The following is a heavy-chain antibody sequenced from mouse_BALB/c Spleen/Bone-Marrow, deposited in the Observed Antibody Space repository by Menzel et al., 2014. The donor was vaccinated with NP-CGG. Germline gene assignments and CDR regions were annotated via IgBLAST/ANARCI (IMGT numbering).Heavy chain of an antibody. CDR1: GFNIXDTY. V-gene: IGHV14-3*02. J-gene: IGHJ4*01. CDR2: IDTANGNT. Sequence: EVQRVESGAELVKPGASVKLSCTASGFNIXDTYMHWVKQRPEQGLEWIGRIDTANGNTKYDPKFQGKATITADTSSNTAYLQLSSLTSEDTAVYYCARYGNGLMDYWGQGTSVTVSS. CDR3: ARYGNGLMDY. D-gene: IGHD2-1*01.